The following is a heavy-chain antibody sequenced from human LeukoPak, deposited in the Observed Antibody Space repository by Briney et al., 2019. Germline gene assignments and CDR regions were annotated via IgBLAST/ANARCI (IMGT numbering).Heavy chain of an antibody. CDR1: GFTFTTYS. Sequence: PGGSLRLSCAASGFTFTTYSMTWVRQAPGKGLEWVSGISGSGASTYYAGSVQGQFSISRDNSENTLYLQMNSLRAEDTALYYCAKDFVGSIPDAFDIWGQGTMVTVSS. CDR2: ISGSGAST. D-gene: IGHD2-15*01. V-gene: IGHV3-23*01. J-gene: IGHJ3*02. CDR3: AKDFVGSIPDAFDI.